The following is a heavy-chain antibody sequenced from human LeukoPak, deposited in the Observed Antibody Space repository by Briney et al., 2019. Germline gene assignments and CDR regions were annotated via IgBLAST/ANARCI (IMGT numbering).Heavy chain of an antibody. CDR3: ARGVNHNPFFDY. CDR1: GYSISSGYY. Sequence: PSETLSLTCTVSGYSISSGYYWSWIRQPPGKGLEWIGYIYYSGSTNYNPSLKSRVTISVDTSKNQFSLKLSSVTAADTAVYYCARGVNHNPFFDYWGQGTLVTVSS. V-gene: IGHV4-61*01. CDR2: IYYSGST. D-gene: IGHD1-14*01. J-gene: IGHJ4*02.